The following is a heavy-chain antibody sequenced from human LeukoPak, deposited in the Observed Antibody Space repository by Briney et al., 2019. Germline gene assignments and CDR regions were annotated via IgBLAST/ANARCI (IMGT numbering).Heavy chain of an antibody. V-gene: IGHV3-9*01. CDR3: VKDVRSSPRIVGATKGGFDY. J-gene: IGHJ4*02. Sequence: GGSLRLSCAASGFTFSSYSMNWVRQAPGKGLEWVSGISWNSDKIGYADSVKGRFTISRDNAKNSLYLQMNSLRVEDTAFYYCVKDVRSSPRIVGATKGGFDYWGQGTLVTVSS. CDR2: ISWNSDKI. CDR1: GFTFSSYS. D-gene: IGHD1-26*01.